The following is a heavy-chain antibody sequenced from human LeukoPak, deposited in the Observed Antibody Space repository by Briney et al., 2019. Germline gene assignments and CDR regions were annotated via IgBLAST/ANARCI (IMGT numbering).Heavy chain of an antibody. V-gene: IGHV3-30*02. D-gene: IGHD2-2*01. CDR1: GFTFSSYG. Sequence: GGSLRVSCAASGFTFSSYGMHWVRQAPGKGLEWVAFIRYDGSNKYYADSVKGRFTISRDNSKNTLYLQMNSLRAEDTAVYYCAKDSYCSSTSCPLVAFDIWGQGTMVTVSS. J-gene: IGHJ3*02. CDR2: IRYDGSNK. CDR3: AKDSYCSSTSCPLVAFDI.